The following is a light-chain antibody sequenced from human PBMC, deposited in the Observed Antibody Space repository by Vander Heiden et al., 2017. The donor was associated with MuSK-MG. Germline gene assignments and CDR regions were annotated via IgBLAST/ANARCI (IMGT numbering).Light chain of an antibody. J-gene: IGKJ4*01. CDR1: RNLLHSNVNNY. V-gene: IGKV2-28*01. CDR3: RQGVQDPFT. Sequence: IGLTQSPLSLPVTPGESASIACRSSRNLLHSNVNNYLHWYLEKPGQSPQLLIYLGSNRASGVPDRLSGSGSGTDYTLKISRVEAEDFGIYYCRQGVQDPFTFGGGTKVEIK. CDR2: LGS.